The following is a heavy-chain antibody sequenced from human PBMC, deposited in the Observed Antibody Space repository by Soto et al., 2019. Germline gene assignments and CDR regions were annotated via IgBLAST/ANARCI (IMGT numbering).Heavy chain of an antibody. Sequence: VQLVESGGGVVQPGRSLRLSCAASGFVYSTYAILWVRLSPGKGLEWVALIWNDGTKEYYVDSVKGRFTISRDNSQNTQNLQMDSLRAEDTAVYFCVRGIPSQYSSNWLYWYFDLWGRGTQVTVSS. CDR1: GFVYSTYA. CDR3: VRGIPSQYSSNWLYWYFDL. V-gene: IGHV3-33*01. CDR2: IWNDGTKE. D-gene: IGHD6-13*01. J-gene: IGHJ2*01.